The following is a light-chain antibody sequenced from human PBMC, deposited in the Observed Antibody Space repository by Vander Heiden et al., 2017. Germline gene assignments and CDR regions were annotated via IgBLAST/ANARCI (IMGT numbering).Light chain of an antibody. CDR1: QSINSW. CDR3: QQYITYST. V-gene: IGKV1-5*03. Sequence: DIQMTPSPFTLSAYVGDRVVITCRASQSINSWLAWYHQAPGKAPKLLISQASSLESGVPSRFSGSGSGTEFTLTISSLQPDDFATYYCQQYITYSTFGQGTKVEIK. CDR2: QAS. J-gene: IGKJ1*01.